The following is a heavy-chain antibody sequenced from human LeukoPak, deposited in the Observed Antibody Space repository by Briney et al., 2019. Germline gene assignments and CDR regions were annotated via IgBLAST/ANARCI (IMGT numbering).Heavy chain of an antibody. Sequence: GGSLRLSCAASGFTFTSYAMTWVRQAPGKGLDCVSIISDTGYTTYYADSVKGRFTISRDNSKNTLYLQMNSLRAEDTAVYYCAKARRLVRSGRTNWFDPWGQGTLVTVSS. CDR1: GFTFTSYA. CDR3: AKARRLVRSGRTNWFDP. CDR2: ISDTGYTT. J-gene: IGHJ5*02. D-gene: IGHD3-10*01. V-gene: IGHV3-23*01.